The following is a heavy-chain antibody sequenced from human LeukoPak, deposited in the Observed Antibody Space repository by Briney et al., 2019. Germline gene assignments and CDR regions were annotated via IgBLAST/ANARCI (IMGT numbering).Heavy chain of an antibody. V-gene: IGHV4-34*01. J-gene: IGHJ4*02. D-gene: IGHD1-26*01. CDR3: AAIVGATLFDY. CDR2: INHSGST. Sequence: SETLSLTCAVYGGSFSGYYWSWIRQPPGKGLEWIGEINHSGSTNYNPPLKSRVTISVDTSKNQFSLKLSSVTAADTAVYYCAAIVGATLFDYWGQGTLVTVSS. CDR1: GGSFSGYY.